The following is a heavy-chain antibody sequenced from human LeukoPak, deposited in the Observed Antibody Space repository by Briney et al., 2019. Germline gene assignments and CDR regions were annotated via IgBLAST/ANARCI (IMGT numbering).Heavy chain of an antibody. J-gene: IGHJ4*02. Sequence: GGSLRLSCAASGFTFSSYAMHWVRQAPGKGLEYVSAISSNGGSTYYANSAKGRFTISRDNSKNTLYLQMGSLRAEDMAVYYCARTFSSSWPFDYWGQGTLVTVSS. CDR3: ARTFSSSWPFDY. CDR2: ISSNGGST. CDR1: GFTFSSYA. D-gene: IGHD6-13*01. V-gene: IGHV3-64*01.